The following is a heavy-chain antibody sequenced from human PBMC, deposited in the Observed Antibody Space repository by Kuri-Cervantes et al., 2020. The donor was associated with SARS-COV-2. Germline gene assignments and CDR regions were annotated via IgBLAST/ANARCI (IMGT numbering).Heavy chain of an antibody. Sequence: GSLRLSCSVAGDSISRSSYYWAWIRQPPGKGLEWIASIFYSGSTYYNPSLKSRVTISVDTSKDQFSLKLSSVTAADTAVYYCARLGEYYYDSRLDYWGQGTLVTVSS. D-gene: IGHD3-22*01. J-gene: IGHJ4*02. CDR3: ARLGEYYYDSRLDY. V-gene: IGHV4-39*01. CDR1: GDSISRSSYY. CDR2: IFYSGST.